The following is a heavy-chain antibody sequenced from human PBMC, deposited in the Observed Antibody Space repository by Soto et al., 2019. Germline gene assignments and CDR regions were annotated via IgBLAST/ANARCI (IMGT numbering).Heavy chain of an antibody. CDR3: AAPRPNRYHYYYTDV. CDR2: IVVGSGNT. CDR1: GFTFTSSA. J-gene: IGHJ6*03. V-gene: IGHV1-58*02. Sequence: GASGKVSCKASGFTFTSSAMQWLRQARGQRLEWIGWIVVGSGNTNYAQKFQERVTITRDMSTSTAYMELSSLRSEDTAVYYCAAPRPNRYHYYYTDVWGKGTMVTVSS.